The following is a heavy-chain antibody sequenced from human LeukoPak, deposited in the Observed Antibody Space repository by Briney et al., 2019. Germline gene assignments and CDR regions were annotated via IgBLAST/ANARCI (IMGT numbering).Heavy chain of an antibody. Sequence: SETLSLTCTVSGGSISSYYWSWIRQPPGKGLEWIGYIYYSGSINYNPSLKSRVTISVDTSKNQLSLKVSSVTAADTAVYYCARGNWYLDYWGQGTLVTASS. CDR2: IYYSGSI. D-gene: IGHD1-1*01. J-gene: IGHJ4*02. CDR3: ARGNWYLDY. V-gene: IGHV4-59*01. CDR1: GGSISSYY.